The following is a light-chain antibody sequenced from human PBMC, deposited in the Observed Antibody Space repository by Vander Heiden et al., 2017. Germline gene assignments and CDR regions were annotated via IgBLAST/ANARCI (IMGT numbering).Light chain of an antibody. Sequence: DIQMTQSPSSLSASVGDRVTITCLASQSISSYLNWYQQKPGKAPKLLIYAASSLQSGVPSRFSGSGSGTDFTLTISSLQPEDFATYYCQQSDSTPYTFGQGTKLEIK. CDR1: QSISSY. CDR2: AAS. J-gene: IGKJ2*01. V-gene: IGKV1-39*01. CDR3: QQSDSTPYT.